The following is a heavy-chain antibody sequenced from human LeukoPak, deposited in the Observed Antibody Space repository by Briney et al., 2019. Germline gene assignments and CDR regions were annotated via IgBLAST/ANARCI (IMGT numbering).Heavy chain of an antibody. CDR1: GGSFSGYY. V-gene: IGHV4-34*01. J-gene: IGHJ6*03. Sequence: SETLSLTCAVYGGSFSGYYWSWIRQPPGKGLEWIGEINHSGSTNYNPSLKSRVTISVDTSKNQFSLKLSSVTAADTAVYYCARCLGYSYGYGHYYYYMDVWGKGTTVTVSS. D-gene: IGHD5-18*01. CDR3: ARCLGYSYGYGHYYYYMDV. CDR2: INHSGST.